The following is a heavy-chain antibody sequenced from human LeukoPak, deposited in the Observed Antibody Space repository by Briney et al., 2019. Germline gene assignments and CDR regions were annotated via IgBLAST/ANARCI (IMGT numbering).Heavy chain of an antibody. CDR3: STEDKYCTTTTCGDY. V-gene: IGHV1-2*02. CDR1: GYTFTDYY. D-gene: IGHD2-2*01. J-gene: IGHJ4*02. CDR2: IYPNSGGT. Sequence: ASVKVSCKASGYTFTDYYMHWVRQAPGQGLEWMGWIYPNSGGTNYAQKFQDRVTMTRDTSISTAYLELSGLTSDDTAVYYCSTEDKYCTTTTCGDYWGQGTLVTVSS.